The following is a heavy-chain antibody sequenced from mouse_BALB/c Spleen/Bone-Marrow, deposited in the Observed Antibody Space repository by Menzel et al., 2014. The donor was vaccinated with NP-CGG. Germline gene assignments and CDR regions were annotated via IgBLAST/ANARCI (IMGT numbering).Heavy chain of an antibody. CDR3: ALYYDYDVGY. V-gene: IGHV14-3*02. D-gene: IGHD2-4*01. CDR2: IDPANGYT. J-gene: IGHJ2*01. CDR1: GFNIKDTY. Sequence: VQLQQSGAELVKPGASVKLSCTASGFNIKDTYMHWVKQRPEQGLEWIGRIDPANGYTKYDPKFQGKATITADTSSNTAYLQLSSLTSEDTAVYYCALYYDYDVGYWGQGTTLTVSS.